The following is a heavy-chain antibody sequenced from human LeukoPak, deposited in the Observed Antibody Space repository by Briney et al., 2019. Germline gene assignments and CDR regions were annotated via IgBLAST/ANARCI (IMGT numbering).Heavy chain of an antibody. V-gene: IGHV4-4*07. J-gene: IGHJ4*02. CDR1: GGSISSYY. CDR3: ARDYYDSSGYHGLGY. D-gene: IGHD3-22*01. CDR2: IYTSGST. Sequence: RSSETLSLTCTVSGGSISSYYWSWIRQPAGKGLEWIGRIYTSGSTNYNPSLKSRVTISVDTSKNQFSLKLSSVTAADTAVYYCARDYYDSSGYHGLGYWGQGTLVTVSP.